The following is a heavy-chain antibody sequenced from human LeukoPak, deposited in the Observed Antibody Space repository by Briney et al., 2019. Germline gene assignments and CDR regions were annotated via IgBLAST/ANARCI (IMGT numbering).Heavy chain of an antibody. D-gene: IGHD3-22*01. CDR1: GFTFSSYG. CDR3: ARVARGGYYDSSGYYYAFDI. CDR2: ISGSGGST. J-gene: IGHJ3*02. Sequence: PGGSLRLSCAASGFTFSSYGMSWVRQAPGKGLEWVSAISGSGGSTYYADSVKGRFTISRDNSENTLYLQMNSLRAEDTAVYYCARVARGGYYDSSGYYYAFDIWGQGTMVTVSS. V-gene: IGHV3-23*01.